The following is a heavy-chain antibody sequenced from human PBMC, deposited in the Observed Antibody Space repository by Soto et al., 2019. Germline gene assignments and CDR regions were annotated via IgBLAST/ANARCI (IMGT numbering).Heavy chain of an antibody. D-gene: IGHD3-22*01. CDR1: GYTFTSYG. CDR2: ISAYNGNT. Sequence: QVQLVQSGAEVKKPGASVKVSCKASGYTFTSYGISWVRQAPGQGLEWMGWISAYNGNTNYAQKLQGRVTMTTDTSTSTAYMELRRLRSDDTAVYYCARDDNSNYYYYGMDVWGQGTTVTVSS. J-gene: IGHJ6*02. V-gene: IGHV1-18*01. CDR3: ARDDNSNYYYYGMDV.